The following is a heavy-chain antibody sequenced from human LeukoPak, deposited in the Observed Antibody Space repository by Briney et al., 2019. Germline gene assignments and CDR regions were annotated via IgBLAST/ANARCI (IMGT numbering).Heavy chain of an antibody. D-gene: IGHD2-15*01. Sequence: GGSLRLSCAASGFTFSSYDMHWVRQAPGKGLDWVAVISYDGTNKYYADSVKGRFTISRDNSKSTLCLQMNTLRTEDTAVYYCAKTGGSSDYWGQGTLVTVSS. V-gene: IGHV3-30*18. CDR1: GFTFSSYD. J-gene: IGHJ4*02. CDR2: ISYDGTNK. CDR3: AKTGGSSDY.